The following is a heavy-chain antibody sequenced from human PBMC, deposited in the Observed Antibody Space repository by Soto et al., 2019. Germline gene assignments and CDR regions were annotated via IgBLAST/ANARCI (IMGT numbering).Heavy chain of an antibody. Sequence: QVQLVESGGGVVQPGRSLRLSCAASGFTFSSYGMHWVRQAPGKGLEWVAVSTFIGSNKYYADSVKGRFTISRDNTMKALYLQMDRLRTEDTAVYFCAATAYYYDHSGRIDYWGQGTLVTVSS. D-gene: IGHD3-22*01. V-gene: IGHV3-30*03. CDR1: GFTFSSYG. CDR2: STFIGSNK. CDR3: AATAYYYDHSGRIDY. J-gene: IGHJ4*02.